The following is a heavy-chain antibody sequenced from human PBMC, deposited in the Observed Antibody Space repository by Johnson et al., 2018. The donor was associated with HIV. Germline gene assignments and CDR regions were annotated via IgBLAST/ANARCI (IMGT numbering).Heavy chain of an antibody. Sequence: VQLVESGGGLVQPGGSLRLSCAASGFTFSSYDMHWVRQATGKGLEWVSAIGTAGDTYYPGSVKGRFTISRENAKNSLYLQMNSLRAEDTAVYYCAGHSSGYHWGSDAFDIWGQGTMVTVSS. CDR2: IGTAGDT. V-gene: IGHV3-13*01. CDR3: AGHSSGYHWGSDAFDI. J-gene: IGHJ3*02. CDR1: GFTFSSYD. D-gene: IGHD3-22*01.